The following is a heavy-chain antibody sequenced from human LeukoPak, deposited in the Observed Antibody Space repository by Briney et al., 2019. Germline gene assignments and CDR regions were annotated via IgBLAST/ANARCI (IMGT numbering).Heavy chain of an antibody. Sequence: GGSLRLSCAASGFTFSSYAMSWVRQAPGKGLEWVSTISGTGSSTYYADSAKGRFTISRDNSKDTLFLQLNSLTAADTAMYFCAKASVAIPQYCNSWGQGTLVTVPS. CDR1: GFTFSSYA. CDR2: ISGTGSST. D-gene: IGHD2-2*02. CDR3: AKASVAIPQYCNS. V-gene: IGHV3-23*01. J-gene: IGHJ5*02.